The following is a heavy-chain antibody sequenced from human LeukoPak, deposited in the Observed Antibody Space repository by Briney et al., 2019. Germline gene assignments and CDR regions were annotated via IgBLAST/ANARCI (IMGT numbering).Heavy chain of an antibody. CDR3: ARTLNSGTKDH. V-gene: IGHV3-23*01. CDR1: GFVLSSYE. Sequence: GGSLRLSCTGSGFVLSSYEMTWFRQAPGKGLEWVSSVDYSGDSPYYADSVRGRFTISRDNTKNSLFLQMNSLTAEDTAVYYCARTLNSGTKDHWGQGTLVTVSS. J-gene: IGHJ4*02. CDR2: VDYSGDSP. D-gene: IGHD3-10*01.